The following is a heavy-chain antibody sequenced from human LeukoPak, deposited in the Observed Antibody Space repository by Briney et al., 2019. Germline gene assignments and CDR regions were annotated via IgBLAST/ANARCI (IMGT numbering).Heavy chain of an antibody. CDR3: AKDRSGYGDAFDF. CDR2: ISYDGSNK. V-gene: IGHV3-30*18. CDR1: GFTFSSYG. Sequence: GGSLRLSCAASGFTFSSYGMHWVRQAPGKGLERVAVISYDGSNKYYADSVKGRFTISRDNSKNTLYLQMNSLRAEDTAVYYCAKDRSGYGDAFDFWGQGTMVTVSS. J-gene: IGHJ3*01. D-gene: IGHD5-12*01.